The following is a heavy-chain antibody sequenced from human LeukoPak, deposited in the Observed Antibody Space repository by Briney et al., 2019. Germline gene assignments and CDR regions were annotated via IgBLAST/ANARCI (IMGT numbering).Heavy chain of an antibody. J-gene: IGHJ4*02. CDR3: TKVRSGSSNWALRIFDY. V-gene: IGHV3-23*01. D-gene: IGHD4-11*01. CDR2: ISGSGGST. Sequence: TGGSLRLSCAASGFTFSSYAMSWVRQAPGKGLEWVSAISGSGGSTYYADSVKGRFTISRDNSKNTLYLQMNSLRVEDTAVYYCTKVRSGSSNWALRIFDYWGQGALVTVSS. CDR1: GFTFSSYA.